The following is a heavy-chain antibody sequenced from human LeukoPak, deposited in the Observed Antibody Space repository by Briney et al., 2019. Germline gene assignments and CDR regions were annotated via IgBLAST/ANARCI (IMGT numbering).Heavy chain of an antibody. CDR3: ARLVGSSWYHEVLRGRDY. CDR1: GDSFNNGLY. Sequence: PSETLSLTCTVSGDSFNNGLYWGWIRQPPGKGLEWIGSIPDSGNTYYNPSLKSRVTISVDTSKKQFSLKLNSVTAADTAVYYCARLVGSSWYHEVLRGRDYWGQGTLVTVSS. J-gene: IGHJ4*02. CDR2: IPDSGNT. V-gene: IGHV4-38-2*02. D-gene: IGHD6-13*01.